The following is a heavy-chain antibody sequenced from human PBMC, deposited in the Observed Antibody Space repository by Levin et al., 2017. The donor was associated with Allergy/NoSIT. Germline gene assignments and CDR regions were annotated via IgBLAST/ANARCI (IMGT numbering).Heavy chain of an antibody. CDR1: GDSVSSTSAA. CDR3: ARDVLRYFDWLGAHDAFDI. V-gene: IGHV6-1*01. D-gene: IGHD3-9*01. CDR2: TYYRSKWYN. J-gene: IGHJ3*02. Sequence: SQTLSLTCAISGDSVSSTSAAWNWIRQSPSRGLEWLGRTYYRSKWYNDYAVSVKSRITINPDTSKNQFSLQLNSVTPEDTAVYYCARDVLRYFDWLGAHDAFDIWGQGTMVTVSS.